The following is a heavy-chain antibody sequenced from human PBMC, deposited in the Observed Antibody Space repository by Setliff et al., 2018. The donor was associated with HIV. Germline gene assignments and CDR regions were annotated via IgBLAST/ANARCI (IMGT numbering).Heavy chain of an antibody. Sequence: GGSLRLSCAASGFTFSIYWMNWVRQAPGKGLEWVSSISGSSTFTYYPGSVKGRFTISRENAKNSLYLQMNSLRAGDTAVYYCARAGTALWDFDYWGQGTLVTVSS. CDR2: ISGSSTFT. V-gene: IGHV3-21*01. J-gene: IGHJ4*02. D-gene: IGHD2-8*02. CDR1: GFTFSIYW. CDR3: ARAGTALWDFDY.